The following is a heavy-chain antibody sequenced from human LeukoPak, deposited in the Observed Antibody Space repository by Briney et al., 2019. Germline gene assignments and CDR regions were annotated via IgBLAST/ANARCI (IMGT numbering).Heavy chain of an antibody. J-gene: IGHJ6*02. V-gene: IGHV1-2*02. CDR1: GYTFTGYY. D-gene: IGHD3-16*02. CDR2: INPNSGGT. CDR3: ARGPSRLRLGELSLYPHYYYYYGMDV. Sequence: ASVKVSCKASGYTFTGYYMHWVRQAPGQGLEWMGWINPNSGGTNYAQKFQGRVTMTRNTSISTAYMELSSLRSEDTAVYYCARGPSRLRLGELSLYPHYYYYYGMDVWGQGTTVTVSS.